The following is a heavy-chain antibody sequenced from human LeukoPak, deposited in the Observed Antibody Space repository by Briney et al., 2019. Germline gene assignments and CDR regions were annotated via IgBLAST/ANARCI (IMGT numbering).Heavy chain of an antibody. V-gene: IGHV1-2*02. Sequence: GASVKVSCKASGYTFTGYYMHWVRQAPGQGLEWMGWINPNSGGTNYAQKFQGRVTMTRDTSISTAYMELSRLRSDDTAVYYCARDYCSGGSCYPNNWFDPWGQGTLVTVSS. J-gene: IGHJ5*02. D-gene: IGHD2-15*01. CDR1: GYTFTGYY. CDR3: ARDYCSGGSCYPNNWFDP. CDR2: INPNSGGT.